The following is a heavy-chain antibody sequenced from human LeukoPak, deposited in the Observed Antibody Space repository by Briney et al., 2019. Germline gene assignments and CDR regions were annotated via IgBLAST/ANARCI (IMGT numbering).Heavy chain of an antibody. CDR1: GYTFTGYY. CDR2: INPNSGGT. J-gene: IGHJ4*02. V-gene: IGHV1-2*02. Sequence: ASVKVSCKASGYTFTGYYMHWVRQAPGQGLEGMGWINPNSGGTNYAPKCQGRVTMARDTSISTAYMELSRLRSDDTAVYYCASWAGLGSYGPFDYWGQGTLVTVSS. D-gene: IGHD3-10*01. CDR3: ASWAGLGSYGPFDY.